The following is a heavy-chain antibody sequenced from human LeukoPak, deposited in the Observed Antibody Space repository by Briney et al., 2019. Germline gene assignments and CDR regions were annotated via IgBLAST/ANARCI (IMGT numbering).Heavy chain of an antibody. V-gene: IGHV4-34*01. CDR1: GGSFSGYY. J-gene: IGHJ6*02. Sequence: SETLSLTCAVYGGSFSGYYWSWIRQPPGKGLEWIGEINHSGSTNYNPSLKSRVTISVDTSKNQFSLKLSSVTAADTAVYYCARVKYSGYVSYYYYGMDVWGRGTTVTVSS. CDR2: INHSGST. CDR3: ARVKYSGYVSYYYYGMDV. D-gene: IGHD5-12*01.